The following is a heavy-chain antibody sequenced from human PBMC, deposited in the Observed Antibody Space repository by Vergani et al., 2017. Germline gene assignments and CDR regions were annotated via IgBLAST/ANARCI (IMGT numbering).Heavy chain of an antibody. Sequence: EVQLVESGGGLVKPGGSLRLSCAASGFTFSDFSMGWVRQAPGKGLEWVAFIGSSGPYINYADSVKGRFIISRDNTNNSLFLQLRSLRAEDAAVYYCARDCTSGGCPDNYGMDVWGQGATVTVSS. V-gene: IGHV3-21*06. D-gene: IGHD2-8*01. CDR3: ARDCTSGGCPDNYGMDV. CDR1: GFTFSDFS. J-gene: IGHJ6*02. CDR2: IGSSGPYI.